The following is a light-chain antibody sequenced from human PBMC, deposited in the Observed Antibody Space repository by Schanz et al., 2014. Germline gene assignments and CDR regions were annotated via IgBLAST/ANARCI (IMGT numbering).Light chain of an antibody. V-gene: IGKV3-20*01. CDR2: GAS. Sequence: EIVMTQSPATLSVSPGERATLSCRASQSVSSSYLAWYQQKPGQAPRLLIYGASSRATGIPDRFSGSGSGTYFTLTISRLEPEDFAVYYCQQYGSSPPITFGQGTRLEIK. J-gene: IGKJ5*01. CDR3: QQYGSSPPIT. CDR1: QSVSSSY.